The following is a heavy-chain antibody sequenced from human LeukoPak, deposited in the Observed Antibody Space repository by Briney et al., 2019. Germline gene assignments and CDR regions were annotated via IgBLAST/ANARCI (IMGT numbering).Heavy chain of an antibody. D-gene: IGHD6-13*01. J-gene: IGHJ4*02. CDR2: MNPNSGNT. CDR3: ARANPQLVPFDY. CDR1: GYTFTSYD. V-gene: IGHV1-8*01. Sequence: AASVKVSCKASGYTFTSYDINWVRQATGQGLEWMGWMNPNSGNTGYAQKFQGRVTMTRNTSISTAYMELSSLRSEDTAVYYCARANPQLVPFDYWGQGTLVTVSS.